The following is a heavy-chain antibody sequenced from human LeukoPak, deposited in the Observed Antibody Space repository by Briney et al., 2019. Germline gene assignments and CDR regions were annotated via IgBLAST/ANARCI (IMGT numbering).Heavy chain of an antibody. V-gene: IGHV1-46*03. J-gene: IGHJ3*02. D-gene: IGHD3-22*01. CDR1: GYTFTSYY. CDR3: ARAYYDSSGYYWYGGAFDI. CDR2: INPSGGST. Sequence: ASVKVSXKASGYTFTSYYMHWVRQAPGQGLEWMGIINPSGGSTSYAQKFQGRVTMTRDTSTSTVYMELSSLRSEDTAEYYCARAYYDSSGYYWYGGAFDIWGQGTMVTVSS.